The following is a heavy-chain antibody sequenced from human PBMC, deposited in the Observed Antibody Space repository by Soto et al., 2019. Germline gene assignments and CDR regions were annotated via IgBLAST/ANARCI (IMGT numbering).Heavy chain of an antibody. CDR2: ISSSSSYT. CDR1: GFTFSDYY. J-gene: IGHJ4*02. CDR3: ARDPRGYSYGYPTDYYFDY. D-gene: IGHD5-18*01. Sequence: GGSLRLSCAASGFTFSDYYMSWIRQAPGKGLEWVSYISSSSSYTNYADSVKGRFTISRDNAKNSLYLQMNSLRAEDTAVYYCARDPRGYSYGYPTDYYFDYWGQGTLVTVSS. V-gene: IGHV3-11*06.